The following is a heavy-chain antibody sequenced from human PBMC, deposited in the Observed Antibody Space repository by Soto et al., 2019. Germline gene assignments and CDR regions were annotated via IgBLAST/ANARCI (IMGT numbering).Heavy chain of an antibody. Sequence: QVQLVQSGAEVQKPGASVKVSCKASGYTFTSYDINWVRQATGQGLEWMGWMNPNSGNTGYAQKFQGRVTMTRNTSISTAYLELSSLRSEDTAVYYCARGSTSSGWYNWFDPWGQGTLVTVSS. J-gene: IGHJ5*02. V-gene: IGHV1-8*01. CDR1: GYTFTSYD. CDR3: ARGSTSSGWYNWFDP. D-gene: IGHD6-19*01. CDR2: MNPNSGNT.